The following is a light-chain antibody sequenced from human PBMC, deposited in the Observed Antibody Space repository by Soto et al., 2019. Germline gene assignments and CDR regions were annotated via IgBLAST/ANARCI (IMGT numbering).Light chain of an antibody. CDR1: QGISSY. CDR3: QQYNAYPRT. Sequence: DIQLTQSPSFLSASVGDRVTITCRASQGISSYLAWYQQKPGKAPKLLIYKASTLESGVPSNFSGSGSGTEFSLTISSLQPEDFATYYCQQYNAYPRTFGQGTKVDIK. V-gene: IGKV1-9*01. CDR2: KAS. J-gene: IGKJ1*01.